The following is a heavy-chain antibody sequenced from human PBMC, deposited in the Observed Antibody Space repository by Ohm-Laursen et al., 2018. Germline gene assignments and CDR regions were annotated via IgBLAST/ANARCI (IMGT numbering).Heavy chain of an antibody. J-gene: IGHJ4*02. D-gene: IGHD3-10*01. V-gene: IGHV4-59*01. CDR3: ASEGRGRFDY. CDR1: GGSISSYY. CDR2: IYYSGCT. Sequence: SETLSLTCTVSGGSISSYYWSWIRQPPGQGLEWIGYIYYSGCTNYNPALKSRVTISVDTSKNQFSLKLSSVTAADTAVYYCASEGRGRFDYWGQGTLVTVSA.